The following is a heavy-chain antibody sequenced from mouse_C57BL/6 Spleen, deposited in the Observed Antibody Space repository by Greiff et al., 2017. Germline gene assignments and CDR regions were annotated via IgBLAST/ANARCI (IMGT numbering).Heavy chain of an antibody. V-gene: IGHV1-82*01. Sequence: QVQLQQSGPELVKPGASVKISCKASGYAFSSSWMNWVKQRPGKGLEWIGRIYPGDGDTNYNGKFKGKATLTADKSSSTAYMQLSSLTSEDSAVYFCARGTTVEGWYFDVWGTGTTVTVSS. CDR1: GYAFSSSW. J-gene: IGHJ1*03. D-gene: IGHD1-1*01. CDR3: ARGTTVEGWYFDV. CDR2: IYPGDGDT.